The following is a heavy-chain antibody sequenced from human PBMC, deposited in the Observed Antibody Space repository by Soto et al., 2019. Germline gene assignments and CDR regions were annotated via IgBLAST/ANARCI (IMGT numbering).Heavy chain of an antibody. D-gene: IGHD3-10*01. Sequence: PSETLSLTCTVSGGSISSYYWSWVRQPPGKGLEWIGYIYYSGSTNYNPSLKSRVTISVDTSKNQFSLKLSSVTAADTAVYYCAVDYYGSGRGAFDIWGQGTMVTVSS. CDR1: GGSISSYY. J-gene: IGHJ3*02. V-gene: IGHV4-59*08. CDR2: IYYSGST. CDR3: AVDYYGSGRGAFDI.